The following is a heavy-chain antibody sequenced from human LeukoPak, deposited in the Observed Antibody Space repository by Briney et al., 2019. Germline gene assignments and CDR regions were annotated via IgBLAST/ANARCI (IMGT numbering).Heavy chain of an antibody. CDR2: INPNSGGT. Sequence: ASVKVSFKASGYTFTGYYMHWVRQAPGQGIEWMGRINPNSGGTNYAQNFQGRVTLTRGTSITTAYMELSSLRSDDTAVYYCARDSGYGNALDIWGQGTMVTVSS. V-gene: IGHV1-2*06. D-gene: IGHD5-18*01. J-gene: IGHJ3*02. CDR3: ARDSGYGNALDI. CDR1: GYTFTGYY.